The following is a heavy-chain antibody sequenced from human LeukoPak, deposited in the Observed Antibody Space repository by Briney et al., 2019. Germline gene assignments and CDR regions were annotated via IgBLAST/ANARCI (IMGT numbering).Heavy chain of an antibody. CDR3: ARGYCTNGVCHFDY. J-gene: IGHJ4*02. CDR1: GYTFTSYA. V-gene: IGHV7-4-1*02. Sequence: ASVKVSCKASGYTFTSYAMNWVRQAPGQGLEWMGWINTNTGNPTYAQGFTGRFVLSLDTSVSTAYLQISSLKAEDTAVYYCARGYCTNGVCHFDYWGQGTLVTVSS. CDR2: INTNTGNP. D-gene: IGHD2-8*01.